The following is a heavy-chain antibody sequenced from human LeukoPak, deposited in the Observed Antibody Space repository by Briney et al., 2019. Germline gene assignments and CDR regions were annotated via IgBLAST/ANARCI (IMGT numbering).Heavy chain of an antibody. Sequence: PSETLSLTCTVSGGSISSGGYYWSWIRQHPGKGLEWIGYIYYSGSTNYNPSLKSRVTISVDTSKNQFSLKLSSVTAADTAVYYCARPSTYYYDSSGHGAFDIWGQGTMVTVSS. J-gene: IGHJ3*02. V-gene: IGHV4-31*03. CDR1: GGSISSGGYY. CDR3: ARPSTYYYDSSGHGAFDI. CDR2: IYYSGST. D-gene: IGHD3-22*01.